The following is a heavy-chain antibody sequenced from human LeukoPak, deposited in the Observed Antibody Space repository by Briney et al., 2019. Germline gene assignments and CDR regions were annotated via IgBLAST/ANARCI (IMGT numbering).Heavy chain of an antibody. V-gene: IGHV4-34*01. J-gene: IGHJ4*02. CDR1: GGSFSGYY. Sequence: PSETLSLTCAVYGGSFSGYYWSWIRQPPGKGLEWIGEINQSGSTNYNPSLKSRVTISGDTSKNQFSLKLSSVTAADTAVYYCARLGGYSYGSSYYFDYWGQGTLVTVSS. D-gene: IGHD5-18*01. CDR3: ARLGGYSYGSSYYFDY. CDR2: INQSGST.